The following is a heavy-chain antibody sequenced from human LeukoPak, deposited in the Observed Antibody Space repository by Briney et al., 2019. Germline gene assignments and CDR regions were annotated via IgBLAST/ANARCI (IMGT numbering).Heavy chain of an antibody. CDR1: GFNVSSNY. V-gene: IGHV3-53*01. Sequence: PGGSLRLSCAASGFNVSSNYMTWVRQAPGKGLEWVSVIYSGGSTYYGDSVQGRFTISRDNSQNTLYLQMNSLRAEDTAVYYCARGLYSDMSGSFDYWGQGTLVTVPS. D-gene: IGHD3-3*01. CDR2: IYSGGST. CDR3: ARGLYSDMSGSFDY. J-gene: IGHJ4*02.